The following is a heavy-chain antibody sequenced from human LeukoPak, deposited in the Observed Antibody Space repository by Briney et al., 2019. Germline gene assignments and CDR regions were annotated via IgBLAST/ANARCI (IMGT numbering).Heavy chain of an antibody. D-gene: IGHD6-13*01. Sequence: SETLSLTCTVSGGSISSYYWSWIRQPPGKGLGWIGYIYYSGSTNYNPSLKSRVTISVNPSKNQFSLKLSSVTAADTAVYYCAREGISSSWYNWFDPWGQGTLVTVSS. CDR3: AREGISSSWYNWFDP. CDR2: IYYSGST. V-gene: IGHV4-59*12. J-gene: IGHJ5*02. CDR1: GGSISSYY.